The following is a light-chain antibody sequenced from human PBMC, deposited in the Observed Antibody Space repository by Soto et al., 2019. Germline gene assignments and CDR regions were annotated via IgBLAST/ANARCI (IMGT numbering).Light chain of an antibody. CDR2: DAS. V-gene: IGKV3-11*01. J-gene: IGKJ4*01. Sequence: EIVLTQSPAALSLSPGGRATLSCRVSQSINIYLAWYQQKLGQAPRLLIYDASIRATGIPARFSCSGSGTDFTLTISNLEPEDFGVYYCQQLYSWPLTFGGGTKVEIK. CDR1: QSINIY. CDR3: QQLYSWPLT.